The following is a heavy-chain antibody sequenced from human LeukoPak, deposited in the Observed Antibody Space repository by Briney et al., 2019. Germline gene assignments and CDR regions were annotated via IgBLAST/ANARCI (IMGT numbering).Heavy chain of an antibody. CDR3: ARGLVVVVAAIDAFDI. CDR1: GGSFSGYY. Sequence: PSDTLSLSCAVYGGSFSGYYWSWIRKPPGKGLERIGEIKHGGSTNSNPSLKSRVTISVDTSKNQFSLKLSSVTAADTAVYYCARGLVVVVAAIDAFDIWGQGTMVTVSS. V-gene: IGHV4-34*01. J-gene: IGHJ3*02. D-gene: IGHD2-15*01. CDR2: IKHGGST.